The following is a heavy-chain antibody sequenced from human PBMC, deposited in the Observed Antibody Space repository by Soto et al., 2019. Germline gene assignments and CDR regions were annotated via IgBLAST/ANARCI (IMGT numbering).Heavy chain of an antibody. J-gene: IGHJ5*02. D-gene: IGHD3-3*01. CDR3: ARNRRSETKFDP. Sequence: SETLSLTCTVSGDSISTNSYSWGWIRQPPGQGLEWIGLFYYSGNTNYNPSLKSRLTMSIDTSKNQFSLKLSSVTAADTAVYYCARNRRSETKFDPWGQGTLVTVXS. V-gene: IGHV4-61*05. CDR1: GDSISTNSYS. CDR2: FYYSGNT.